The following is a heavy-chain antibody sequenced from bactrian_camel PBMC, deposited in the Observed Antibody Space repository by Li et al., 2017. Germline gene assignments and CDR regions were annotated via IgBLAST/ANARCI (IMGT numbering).Heavy chain of an antibody. CDR2: ISRDGST. J-gene: IGHJ6*01. D-gene: IGHD3*01. CDR3: AADLSKEFGKKWVRRTDFAY. CDR1: GYSSRLNC. V-gene: IGHV3S53*01. Sequence: HVQLVESGGGLVQPGGSLRLSCAASGYSSRLNCMAWFRQAPGNECELVSSISRDGSTWYPDAVKGRFTISQDNAKNTVYLQMNNLTPEDTALYYCAADLSKEFGKKWVRRTDFAYWGQGTQVTVS.